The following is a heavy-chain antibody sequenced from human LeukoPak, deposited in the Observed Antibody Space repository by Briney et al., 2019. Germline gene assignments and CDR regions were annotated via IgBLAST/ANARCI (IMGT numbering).Heavy chain of an antibody. CDR2: ISYDGSSK. J-gene: IGHJ3*02. D-gene: IGHD5-18*01. Sequence: PGGSLRLSCVVSGFIFRDYGLSWVRQAPGKGLEWVAVISYDGSSKYYADSVKGRFTISRDNSKNTLYLQMNSLRAEDTAVYYCARARSSYGYGDAFDIWGQGTMVTVSS. V-gene: IGHV3-30*03. CDR3: ARARSSYGYGDAFDI. CDR1: GFIFRDYG.